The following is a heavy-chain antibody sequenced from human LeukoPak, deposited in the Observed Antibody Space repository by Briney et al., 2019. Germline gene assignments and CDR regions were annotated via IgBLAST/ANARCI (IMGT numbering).Heavy chain of an antibody. D-gene: IGHD3-3*01. Sequence: GGSLRLSCAASGFTFSSYSMNWVRQAPGKGLEWVSSISSSSSYIYYADSVEGRFTISRDSAKNSLYLQMNSLRAEDTAVYYCARGGFGVVITNWFDPWGQGTLVTVSS. V-gene: IGHV3-21*01. CDR3: ARGGFGVVITNWFDP. CDR1: GFTFSSYS. J-gene: IGHJ5*02. CDR2: ISSSSSYI.